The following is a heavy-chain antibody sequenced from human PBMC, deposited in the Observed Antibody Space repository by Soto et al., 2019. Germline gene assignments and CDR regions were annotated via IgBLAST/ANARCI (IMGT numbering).Heavy chain of an antibody. CDR2: ISSSSSTI. Sequence: EVQLVESGGGLVQPGGSLRLSCAASGFTFSSHSMNWVRQAPGKGLEWVSYISSSSSTIYYADSVKGRFTISRDNAKNTLYLHMSSLRAEDTSGYYCAREGWPDYDVWSGDPRREYYYRDVWGKGTTVTVSS. J-gene: IGHJ6*03. CDR3: AREGWPDYDVWSGDPRREYYYRDV. D-gene: IGHD3-3*01. V-gene: IGHV3-48*01. CDR1: GFTFSSHS.